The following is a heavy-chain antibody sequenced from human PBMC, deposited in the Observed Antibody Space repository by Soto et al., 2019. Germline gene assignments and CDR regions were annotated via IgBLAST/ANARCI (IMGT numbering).Heavy chain of an antibody. J-gene: IGHJ6*02. D-gene: IGHD2-8*01. CDR1: GGSLTNYG. V-gene: IGHV1-69*12. CDR3: ARGDATKLGVTKYYGMDV. Sequence: QVQLVQSGAEVKKPGSSVKVSCKASGGSLTNYGVSWVRQAPGQGLEWMGGIIPVFGTANYAQKFQGRVTIAADESKSTVCMDVRSLRSEDTAVYYCARGDATKLGVTKYYGMDVWGQGTTVTVSS. CDR2: IIPVFGTA.